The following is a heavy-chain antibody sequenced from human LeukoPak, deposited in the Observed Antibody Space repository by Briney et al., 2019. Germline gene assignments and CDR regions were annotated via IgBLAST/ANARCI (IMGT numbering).Heavy chain of an antibody. J-gene: IGHJ6*03. Sequence: SVKVSCKASGGTFSSYAISWVRQAPGQGLECMGGIIPIFGTANYAQKFQGRVTITTDESTSTAYMELSSLRSEDTAVYYCASLVGYDFWSGYSSPTSYYYYYMDVWGKGTTVTVSS. V-gene: IGHV1-69*05. CDR1: GGTFSSYA. D-gene: IGHD3-3*01. CDR2: IIPIFGTA. CDR3: ASLVGYDFWSGYSSPTSYYYYYMDV.